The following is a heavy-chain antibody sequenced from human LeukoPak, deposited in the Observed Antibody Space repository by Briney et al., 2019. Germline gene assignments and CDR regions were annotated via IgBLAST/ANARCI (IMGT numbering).Heavy chain of an antibody. V-gene: IGHV3-7*01. CDR1: GFTFSSYW. Sequence: PGGSLRLSCAASGFTFSSYWMNWARQAPGKGLEWVASINHNGNVNYYVDSVKGRFTISRDNAKNSLYLQMNSLRAEDTAVYYCAREKYGMDVWGQGTTVTVSS. J-gene: IGHJ6*02. CDR2: INHNGNVN. CDR3: AREKYGMDV.